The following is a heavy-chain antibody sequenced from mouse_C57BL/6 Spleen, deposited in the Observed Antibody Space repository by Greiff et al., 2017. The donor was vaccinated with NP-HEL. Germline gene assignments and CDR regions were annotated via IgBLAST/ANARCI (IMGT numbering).Heavy chain of an antibody. J-gene: IGHJ1*03. CDR1: GFSLTSYG. Sequence: QVQLKESGPGLVAPSQSLSITCTVSGFSLTSYGVHWVRQPPGKGLEWLVVIWSDGSTTYTSALKSRLSISKDNSKSQVFLKMNSLQTDDTAMYYCARHGKKGYGYDGYFDVWGTGTTVTVSS. V-gene: IGHV2-6-1*01. D-gene: IGHD2-2*01. CDR2: IWSDGST. CDR3: ARHGKKGYGYDGYFDV.